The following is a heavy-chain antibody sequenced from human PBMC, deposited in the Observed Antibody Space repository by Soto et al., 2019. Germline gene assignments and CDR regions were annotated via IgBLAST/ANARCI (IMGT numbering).Heavy chain of an antibody. CDR3: SRDFDSSGYYCPVGEFDI. CDR1: RFTVSSYT. J-gene: IGHJ3*02. CDR2: ISSSTTYI. Sequence: EVQLVESGGGLVKPGGSLRLSCSASRFTVSSYTMNWFRQAPGKGLEWVSSISSSTTYIYYADSVKGRCTISRDNAENSLYLQVNGLRAEDTAVYYGSRDFDSSGYYCPVGEFDICGQGTMVTVSS. V-gene: IGHV3-21*01. D-gene: IGHD3-22*01.